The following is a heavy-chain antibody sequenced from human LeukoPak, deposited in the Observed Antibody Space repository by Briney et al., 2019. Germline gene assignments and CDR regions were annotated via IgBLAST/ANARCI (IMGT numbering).Heavy chain of an antibody. CDR3: ARDVGSGGSCYAAGCG. CDR2: INPSGGST. Sequence: ASVKVSCKASGYTFTSYDINWVRQATGQGLEWMGIINPSGGSTSYAQKFQGRVTMTRDTSTSTVYMELSSLRSEDTAVYYCARDVGSGGSCYAAGCGWGQGTLVTVSS. J-gene: IGHJ4*02. V-gene: IGHV1-46*01. D-gene: IGHD2-15*01. CDR1: GYTFTSYD.